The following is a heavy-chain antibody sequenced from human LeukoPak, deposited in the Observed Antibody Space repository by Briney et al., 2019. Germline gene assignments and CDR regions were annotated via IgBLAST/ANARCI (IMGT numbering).Heavy chain of an antibody. Sequence: PGGSLRLSCVASGFTFSNYWMHWVRQAPGKGLVWVARVTSDGSSTAYTDSVKGRFTISRDNAKSTLYLQMNSLRAEDTAVYYCAKDHYRYSYGQSLDYWGQGTLVTVSS. CDR3: AKDHYRYSYGQSLDY. CDR2: VTSDGSST. V-gene: IGHV3-74*01. J-gene: IGHJ4*02. D-gene: IGHD5-18*01. CDR1: GFTFSNYW.